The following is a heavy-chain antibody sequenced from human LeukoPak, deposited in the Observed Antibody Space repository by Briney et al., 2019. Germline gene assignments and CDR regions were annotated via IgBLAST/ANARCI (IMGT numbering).Heavy chain of an antibody. CDR2: IYYSGST. Sequence: SETLSLTCSVSGGSINNYYWSWIRQPPGKGLEWIGYIYYSGSTKYNPSLKSRVSISVDTSKNQFSLKLSSVTAADTAVYYCARTLSSGYPDYFYYMDVWGKGTTVTISS. D-gene: IGHD3-22*01. V-gene: IGHV4-59*01. CDR3: ARTLSSGYPDYFYYMDV. CDR1: GGSINNYY. J-gene: IGHJ6*03.